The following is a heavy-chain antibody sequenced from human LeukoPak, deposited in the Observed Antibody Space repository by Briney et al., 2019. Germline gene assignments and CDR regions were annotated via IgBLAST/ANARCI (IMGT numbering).Heavy chain of an antibody. V-gene: IGHV4-39*01. D-gene: IGHD3-10*01. Sequence: SETLSLTCTVSGGSISSSSYYWVWMRQPPGKGLEWIGSIYYSGSTYYNPSLKSRVTISVDTSKNQFSLRLNSVTAADTAVYYCARYTSMVRGVMKYYFDYWGQGTLATVSS. CDR2: IYYSGST. J-gene: IGHJ4*02. CDR3: ARYTSMVRGVMKYYFDY. CDR1: GGSISSSSYY.